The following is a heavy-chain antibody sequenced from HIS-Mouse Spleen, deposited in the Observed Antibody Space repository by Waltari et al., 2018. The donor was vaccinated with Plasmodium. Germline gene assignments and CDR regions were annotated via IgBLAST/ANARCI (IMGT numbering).Heavy chain of an antibody. V-gene: IGHV4-39*01. CDR1: GCSISSSSYY. CDR2: IYYSGST. D-gene: IGHD1-26*01. J-gene: IGHJ4*02. CDR3: ARRGGSYYYFDY. Sequence: QLQLQESGPGLVKPSETLSLTCTVPGCSISSSSYYWDCIRQPPGKGLEGLGSIYYSGSTYYNPSLKSRVTISVETSKNQFSLKLSSVTAADTAVYYCARRGGSYYYFDYWGQGTLVTVSS.